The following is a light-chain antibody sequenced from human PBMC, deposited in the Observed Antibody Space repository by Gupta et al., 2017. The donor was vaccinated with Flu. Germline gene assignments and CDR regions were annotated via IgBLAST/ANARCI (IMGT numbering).Light chain of an antibody. CDR3: QQYTNWWT. J-gene: IGKJ1*01. CDR2: GAS. CDR1: QSVSSN. Sequence: EIVMTQSPATLSVSPGERATLSCRASQSVSSNLAWYQQKPGQAPRLLIYGASNRATGIPARFSGSGSGXEFTLTXSSRQYEDFAVYYWQQYTNWWTFGXGTKVEIK. V-gene: IGKV3-15*01.